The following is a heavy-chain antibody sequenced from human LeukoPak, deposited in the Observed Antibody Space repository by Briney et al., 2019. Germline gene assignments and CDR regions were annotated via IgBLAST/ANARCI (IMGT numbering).Heavy chain of an antibody. V-gene: IGHV3-48*04. J-gene: IGHJ4*02. D-gene: IGHD6-6*01. CDR2: ISSSSSTI. Sequence: GGSLRLSCAASGFTVRSNYMSWVRQAPGKGLEWVSYISSSSSTIYYADSVKGRFTISRDNAKNSLYLQMNSLRAEDTAVYYCRGEGSSSSFDYWGQGTLVTVSS. CDR3: RGEGSSSSFDY. CDR1: GFTVRSNY.